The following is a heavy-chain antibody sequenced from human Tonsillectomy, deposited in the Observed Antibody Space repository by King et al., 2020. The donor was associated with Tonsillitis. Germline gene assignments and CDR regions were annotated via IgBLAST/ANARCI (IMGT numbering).Heavy chain of an antibody. J-gene: IGHJ4*02. Sequence: VQLVESGGGLVQPGGSLRLSCAASGFTFSGYAMSWVRQAPGTGLEWVSVTSPGGHSTYYADSVKGRFTISRDDAKNTLYLQMNSLTDEDTAIYYCAKDLSLGIVDYWGQGTLVTVSS. CDR2: TSPGGHST. V-gene: IGHV3-23*04. CDR1: GFTFSGYA. CDR3: AKDLSLGIVDY. D-gene: IGHD7-27*01.